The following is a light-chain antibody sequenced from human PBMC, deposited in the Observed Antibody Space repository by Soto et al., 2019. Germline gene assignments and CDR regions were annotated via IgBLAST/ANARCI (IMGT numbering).Light chain of an antibody. V-gene: IGLV1-40*01. CDR1: SSNIGAGYD. CDR2: GNI. Sequence: QSVLTQPPSVSGAPGQRVTISCTGSSSNIGAGYDVHWYQHLPGTAPKLLIYGNINRPSGVPDRLSGSQSGTSASLAITGLQAEDEADYYCQSSDSSLSGAVVFGGGTKLTVL. CDR3: QSSDSSLSGAVV. J-gene: IGLJ2*01.